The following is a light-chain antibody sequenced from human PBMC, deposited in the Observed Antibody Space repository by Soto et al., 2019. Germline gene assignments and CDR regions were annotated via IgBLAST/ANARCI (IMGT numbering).Light chain of an antibody. CDR1: RSDVGGNKY. CDR2: DVS. CDR3: SAFTGTTYV. Sequence: QSVLTQPASVSGSPGQSITISCPGTRSDVGGNKYVSWYQHYPGKAPKLMICDVSNRPSGVSNRFSGSKSGNTASLTISGLQAEDEADYYCSAFTGTTYVFGTGTKVTVL. J-gene: IGLJ1*01. V-gene: IGLV2-14*03.